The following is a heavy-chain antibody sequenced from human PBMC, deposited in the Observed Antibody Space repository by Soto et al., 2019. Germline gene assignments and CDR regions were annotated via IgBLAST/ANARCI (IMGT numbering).Heavy chain of an antibody. V-gene: IGHV3-15*01. CDR1: GFTFSNAW. J-gene: IGHJ4*02. CDR2: IKSKTDGGTT. Sequence: EVQLVESGGGLVKPGGSLRLSCAASGFTFSNAWMSWVRQAPGKGLEWVGRIKSKTDGGTTDYAAPVKGRFTISRDDSKNTLYLQMNSLKTEDTAVYYCTTVYDFWSGYYLFDYWGQGTLDTVSS. CDR3: TTVYDFWSGYYLFDY. D-gene: IGHD3-3*01.